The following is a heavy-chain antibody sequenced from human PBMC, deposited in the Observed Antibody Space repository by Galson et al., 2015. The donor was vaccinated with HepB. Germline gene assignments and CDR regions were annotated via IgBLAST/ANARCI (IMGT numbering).Heavy chain of an antibody. Sequence: SLRLSCAASGFTFSSYAMHWVRQAPGKGLEWVAVISYDGSNKYYADSVKGRFTISRDNSKNTLYLQMNSLRAEDTAVYYCARGELDYGGNSDPPRYWGQGTLVTVSS. CDR3: ARGELDYGGNSDPPRY. CDR1: GFTFSSYA. D-gene: IGHD4-23*01. J-gene: IGHJ4*02. CDR2: ISYDGSNK. V-gene: IGHV3-30*04.